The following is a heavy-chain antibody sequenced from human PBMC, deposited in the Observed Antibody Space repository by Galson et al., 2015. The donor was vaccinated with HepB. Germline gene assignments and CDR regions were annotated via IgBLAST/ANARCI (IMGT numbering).Heavy chain of an antibody. CDR1: GYTFTTYA. CDR3: AREGFSSSWYDY. Sequence: SVKVSCKASGYTFTTYALNWVRQAPGQGLEWMGWINTNTGNPTYAQGFTGRFVFSLDNSVSTAYVQISSLKAEDTAVYYCAREGFSSSWYDYWGQGTLVTVSS. V-gene: IGHV7-4-1*02. D-gene: IGHD6-13*01. J-gene: IGHJ4*02. CDR2: INTNTGNP.